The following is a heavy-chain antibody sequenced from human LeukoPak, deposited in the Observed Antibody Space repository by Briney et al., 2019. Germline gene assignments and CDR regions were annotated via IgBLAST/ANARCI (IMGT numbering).Heavy chain of an antibody. V-gene: IGHV1-69*04. Sequence: SVTVSCKASGGTFNIYAIRWVRQAPGQGGEWMGRIIPILGIANYAQEFQGRVTITADKSTSTAYMELSSLRSEDTAVYYCARDPIVVVPAVITTSYYYGMDVWGQGTTVTVSS. CDR3: ARDPIVVVPAVITTSYYYGMDV. CDR2: IIPILGIA. J-gene: IGHJ6*02. D-gene: IGHD2-2*01. CDR1: GGTFNIYA.